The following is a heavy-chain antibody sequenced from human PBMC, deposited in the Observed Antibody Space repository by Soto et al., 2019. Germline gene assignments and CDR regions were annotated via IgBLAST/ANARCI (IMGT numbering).Heavy chain of an antibody. V-gene: IGHV1-18*01. CDR2: ISAYNGNT. D-gene: IGHD2-15*01. J-gene: IGHJ3*02. Sequence: ASVKVSCKASGYTFTRYGISWVRQAPGQGLEWMGWISAYNGNTNYAQKLQGRVTMTTDTSTSTAYMELRSLRSDDTAVYYCARGVKVVVAVDDAFDIWGQGTMVTVSS. CDR3: ARGVKVVVAVDDAFDI. CDR1: GYTFTRYG.